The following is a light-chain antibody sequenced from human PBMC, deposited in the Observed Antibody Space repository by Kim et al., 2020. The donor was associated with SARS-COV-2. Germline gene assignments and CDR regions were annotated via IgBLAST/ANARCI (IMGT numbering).Light chain of an antibody. CDR1: QGISNY. CDR2: TAS. J-gene: IGKJ5*01. Sequence: DIQMTQSPSSLPASVGDRVTITCRASQGISNYLAWFQHKVGKAPKALIYTASNLQTGVPSRFSGSGSGTDFTLTITSLQPEDFATYYCQQYKRYQITFGQGTRLEIK. CDR3: QQYKRYQIT. V-gene: IGKV1-16*01.